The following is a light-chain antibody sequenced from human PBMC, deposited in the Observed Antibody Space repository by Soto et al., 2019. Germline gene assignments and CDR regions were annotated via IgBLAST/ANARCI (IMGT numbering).Light chain of an antibody. CDR2: EVS. CDR1: SSDVGTYTY. V-gene: IGLV2-14*01. CDR3: SSSTGSSSLYV. Sequence: QSVLTQPASVSGSPGQSITISCTGTSSDVGTYTYVSWYQQHPGKAPKLMIYEVSNRPSGVSNRFSGSKSGNTASLTISGLQAEDEADYYCSSSTGSSSLYVFGTGTKVTVL. J-gene: IGLJ1*01.